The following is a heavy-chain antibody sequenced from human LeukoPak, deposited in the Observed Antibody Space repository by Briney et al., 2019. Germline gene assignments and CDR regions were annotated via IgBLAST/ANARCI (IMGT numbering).Heavy chain of an antibody. CDR2: IYYSGST. Sequence: SQTLSLTCTVSGGSISSGGYYWSWIRQHPGTGLEWIGYIYYSGSTYYNPSLKSRVTISVDTSKNQFSLKLSSVTAADTAVYYCASGPAAIRWLDPWGQGTLVTVSS. D-gene: IGHD2-2*01. CDR1: GGSISSGGYY. CDR3: ASGPAAIRWLDP. V-gene: IGHV4-31*03. J-gene: IGHJ5*02.